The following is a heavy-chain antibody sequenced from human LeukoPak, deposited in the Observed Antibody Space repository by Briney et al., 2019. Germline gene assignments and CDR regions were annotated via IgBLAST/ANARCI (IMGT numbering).Heavy chain of an antibody. J-gene: IGHJ4*02. V-gene: IGHV3-74*01. Sequence: GGSLRLSCAASGFIFSTYWMHWVRQAPGQGLEWVSQIDSEGISATYGDPAKGRFIISRDNAKNTVYLQMNSLGAEDTGVYYCTRGTSVVAVIDFWGQGTLVTVSS. D-gene: IGHD3-22*01. CDR3: TRGTSVVAVIDF. CDR2: IDSEGISA. CDR1: GFIFSTYW.